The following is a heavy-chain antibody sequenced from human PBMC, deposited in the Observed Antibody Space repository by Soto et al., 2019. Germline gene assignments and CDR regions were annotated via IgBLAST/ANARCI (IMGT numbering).Heavy chain of an antibody. D-gene: IGHD3-10*01. CDR1: GYTFTSYG. J-gene: IGHJ6*02. V-gene: IGHV1-18*01. CDR2: ISAYNGNT. Sequence: ASVKVSCKASGYTFTSYGISWVRQAPGQGLEWMGRISAYNGNTNYAQKLQGRVTMTTDTSTRTAYVELRSLTSDDTAVYFCAREGYYSGSGTYSPPRYYGMDVWGPGTTVTVSS. CDR3: AREGYYSGSGTYSPPRYYGMDV.